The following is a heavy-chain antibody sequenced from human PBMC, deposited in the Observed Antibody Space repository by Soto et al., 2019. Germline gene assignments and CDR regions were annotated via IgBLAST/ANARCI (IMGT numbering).Heavy chain of an antibody. D-gene: IGHD3-3*01. J-gene: IGHJ3*02. CDR3: TREEWLLNYDAFDI. V-gene: IGHV3-49*03. CDR2: IRSKAYGGTT. CDR1: GFTFGDYA. Sequence: GESLKISCTASGFTFGDYAMSWFRQAPGKGLEWVGFIRSKAYGGTTEYAASVKGRFTISRDDSKSIAYLQMNSLKTEDTAVYYCTREEWLLNYDAFDIWGQGTMVTVSS.